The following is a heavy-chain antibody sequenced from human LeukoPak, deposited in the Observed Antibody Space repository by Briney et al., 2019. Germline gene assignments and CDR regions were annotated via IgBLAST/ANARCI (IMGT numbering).Heavy chain of an antibody. D-gene: IGHD3-10*02. Sequence: GGSLRLSCAASGFTFSSYGMHWVRQAPGKGLEWVSYISGSGSTIYYADSVKGRFTISRDNAKNSLYLQMNSLRAEDTAVYYCAKDLSQFLVRGDFDHWGQGTLVTVSS. CDR3: AKDLSQFLVRGDFDH. CDR2: ISGSGSTI. CDR1: GFTFSSYG. V-gene: IGHV3-48*04. J-gene: IGHJ4*02.